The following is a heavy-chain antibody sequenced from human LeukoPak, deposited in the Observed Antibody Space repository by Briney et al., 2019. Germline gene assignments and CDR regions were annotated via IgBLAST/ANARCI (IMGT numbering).Heavy chain of an antibody. V-gene: IGHV3-21*01. Sequence: GGSLRLSCAASGFTLSRFNMNWVRQAPGKGLEWVSSISRTGNYIYYADSVKGRFTISRDNAQNSLFLQMNSLRVEDTAVYYCARLLETDCSGGSCYSGLDYWGQGTLVTVSS. CDR2: ISRTGNYI. D-gene: IGHD2-15*01. J-gene: IGHJ4*02. CDR1: GFTLSRFN. CDR3: ARLLETDCSGGSCYSGLDY.